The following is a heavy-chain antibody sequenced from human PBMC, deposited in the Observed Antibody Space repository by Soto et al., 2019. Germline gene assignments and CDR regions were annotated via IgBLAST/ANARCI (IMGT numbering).Heavy chain of an antibody. CDR3: ASRSSGWYFDY. J-gene: IGHJ4*02. CDR1: GFTFRSYA. D-gene: IGHD6-19*01. Sequence: GGSLRLSCAASGFTFRSYAMSWVRQAPGKGLEWVTGISGSGISTHYAEYVKGRFTVSRDNSKNTLYLQLNSLRAEDTAVYYCASRSSGWYFDYWGQGT. V-gene: IGHV3-23*01. CDR2: ISGSGIST.